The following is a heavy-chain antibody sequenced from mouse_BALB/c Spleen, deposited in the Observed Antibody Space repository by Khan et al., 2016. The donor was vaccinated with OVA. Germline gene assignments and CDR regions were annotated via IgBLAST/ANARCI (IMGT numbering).Heavy chain of an antibody. CDR2: ISSSGST. CDR3: ARDGSRYNYAMDY. J-gene: IGHJ4*01. Sequence: EVQLVESGPGLVKPSQSLSLTCTVTGYSITSDYAWNWIRQFLGNKLEWMGYISSSGSTNYNPALKSRISITRDTSKNQFFLQLNSVTTEDTATYYCARDGSRYNYAMDYWGQGTSVTVSS. D-gene: IGHD2-3*01. CDR1: GYSITSDYA. V-gene: IGHV3-2*02.